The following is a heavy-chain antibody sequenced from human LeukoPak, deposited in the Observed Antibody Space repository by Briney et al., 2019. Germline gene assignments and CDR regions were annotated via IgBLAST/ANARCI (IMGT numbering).Heavy chain of an antibody. Sequence: PGGSLRLSCAASGFTFSSYAMHWVRQAPGKGLEGVAVISYDGSNKYYADSVKGRFTISRDNSKNTLYLQMNSLRAEDTAVYYCARSIAAPYYYYYMDVWGKGATVTISS. CDR2: ISYDGSNK. CDR1: GFTFSSYA. J-gene: IGHJ6*03. V-gene: IGHV3-30*04. CDR3: ARSIAAPYYYYYMDV. D-gene: IGHD6-6*01.